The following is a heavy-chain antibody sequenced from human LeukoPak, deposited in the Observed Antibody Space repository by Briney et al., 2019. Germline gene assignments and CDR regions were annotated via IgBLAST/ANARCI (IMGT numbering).Heavy chain of an antibody. CDR2: IYAGDSTT. CDR3: ARRVVALNDAFDV. V-gene: IGHV5-51*01. J-gene: IGHJ3*01. D-gene: IGHD2-15*01. CDR1: GYXFTNYW. Sequence: GESLKISCTGSGYXFTNYWIGWVRQMPGKGLEWMGNIYAGDSTTRYSPSFQGQVTISADKSISTAYLQWSSLKASDTAMYFCARRVVALNDAFDVWGQGTMVTVSS.